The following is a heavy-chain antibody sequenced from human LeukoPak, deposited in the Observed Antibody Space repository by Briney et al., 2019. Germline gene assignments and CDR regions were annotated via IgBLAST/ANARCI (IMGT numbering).Heavy chain of an antibody. Sequence: ASVKVSCVASGYTFTDYYMHWVRQAPGQGLAWMGWSNPNSGGTQYAQKFQGRVTMTRDTSITTAYMELSSLTFDDTAVYYCARVKGGFGELSSFDYWGQGTLVTVSS. D-gene: IGHD3-10*01. J-gene: IGHJ4*02. V-gene: IGHV1-2*02. CDR1: GYTFTDYY. CDR2: SNPNSGGT. CDR3: ARVKGGFGELSSFDY.